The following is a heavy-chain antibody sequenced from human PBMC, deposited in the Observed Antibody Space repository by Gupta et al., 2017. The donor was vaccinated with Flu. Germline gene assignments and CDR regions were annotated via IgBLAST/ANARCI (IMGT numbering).Heavy chain of an antibody. J-gene: IGHJ5*02. CDR1: GGPSRSYG. CDR2: IIPIAGTT. D-gene: IGHD3-22*01. Sequence: QMQLVQSGAEAGKPGSSVQVSCKASGGPSRSYGISCVRQAPGRGFEWMGGIIPIAGTTSYAQKFRGRVTISADESTDTVDLEVTGLRSEDTAVYYCAHDSSGYFDLWGQGTLVTVSS. V-gene: IGHV1-69*01. CDR3: AHDSSGYFDL.